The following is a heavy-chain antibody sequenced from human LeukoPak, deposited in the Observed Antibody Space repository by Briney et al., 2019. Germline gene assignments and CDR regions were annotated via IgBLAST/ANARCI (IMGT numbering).Heavy chain of an antibody. D-gene: IGHD3-10*01. J-gene: IGHJ4*02. CDR3: ASPKSPLWFGELSPLDY. V-gene: IGHV1-46*01. CDR1: GYTFTSYY. Sequence: ASVKVSCKASGYTFTSYYMHWVRQAPGQGLEWMGIINPSGGSTSYAQKFQGRVTMTRDTSTSTVYMELSSLRSEDTAVYYCASPKSPLWFGELSPLDYWGQGTLVTVSS. CDR2: INPSGGST.